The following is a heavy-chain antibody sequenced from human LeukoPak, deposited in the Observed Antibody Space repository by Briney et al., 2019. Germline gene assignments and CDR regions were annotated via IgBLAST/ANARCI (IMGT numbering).Heavy chain of an antibody. J-gene: IGHJ3*01. CDR1: GGSLNSYY. CDR3: ARRGYYGSGAYDT. V-gene: IGHV4-59*08. CDR2: VYHSGSA. Sequence: SETLSLTCTVSGGSLNSYYWGWIRQPPGKGLEWIGNVYHSGSAIYNPSLESRVTISVDRSENQFSLNLSSVTAADTAVYYCARRGYYGSGAYDTWGQGTMFIVSS. D-gene: IGHD3-10*01.